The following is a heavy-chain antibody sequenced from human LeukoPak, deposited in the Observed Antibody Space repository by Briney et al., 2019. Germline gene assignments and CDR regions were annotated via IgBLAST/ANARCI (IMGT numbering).Heavy chain of an antibody. J-gene: IGHJ4*02. Sequence: PGGSLRLSCEASGVTFSSYVMSWVRQAPGKGPEWVSGISGSGGGTYYADSVKGRFAISRDNSKNTLYLQMNSLRAEDTAVYYCAKDGSSSSGLMAYFDYWGQGTLVTVSS. V-gene: IGHV3-23*01. CDR3: AKDGSSSSGLMAYFDY. CDR2: ISGSGGGT. D-gene: IGHD6-6*01. CDR1: GVTFSSYV.